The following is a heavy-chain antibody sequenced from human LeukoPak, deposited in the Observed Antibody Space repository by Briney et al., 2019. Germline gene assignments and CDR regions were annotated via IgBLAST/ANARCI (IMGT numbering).Heavy chain of an antibody. V-gene: IGHV4-59*01. CDR3: ARFEGYDFLTGYAYYFDY. CDR2: IYYSGST. D-gene: IGHD3-9*01. J-gene: IGHJ4*02. Sequence: SETLSLTCTVSGGSISSYYWSWIRQPPGKGVEWIGYIYYSGSTNYNPSLKSRISISVDTSKNQFSLKLNSVTAADTAVYYCARFEGYDFLTGYAYYFDYWGQGTLVTVSS. CDR1: GGSISSYY.